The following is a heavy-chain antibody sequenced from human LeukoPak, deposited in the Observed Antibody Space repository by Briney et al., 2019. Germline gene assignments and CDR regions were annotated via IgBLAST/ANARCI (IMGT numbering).Heavy chain of an antibody. CDR2: ISSSSSTI. CDR1: GFTFSDYY. Sequence: GSLRLSCAASGFTFSDYYMSWLRQAPGKGLEWVSYISSSSSTIYYADSVKGRFTISRDNAKNSLYLQMNSLRDEDTAVYYCATAGGQYYDFWSGYPWFDPWGQGTLVTVSS. D-gene: IGHD3-3*01. J-gene: IGHJ5*02. CDR3: ATAGGQYYDFWSGYPWFDP. V-gene: IGHV3-11*04.